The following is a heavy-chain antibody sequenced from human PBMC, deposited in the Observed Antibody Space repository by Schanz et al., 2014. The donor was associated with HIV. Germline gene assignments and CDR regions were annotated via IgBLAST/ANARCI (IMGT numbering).Heavy chain of an antibody. V-gene: IGHV3-23*03. CDR1: GFTFSRYV. Sequence: EEQVLESGGGLVQPGGSLRLSCAASGFTFSRYVMSWVRQAPGKGLEWVSVIHSDGTKYYADSVKGRFIISRDNSRDTLYLQMDSLRGDDTAIYYCAKDVLSDDASGDDLIMEAWGQGTTVMVSS. J-gene: IGHJ6*02. CDR3: AKDVLSDDASGDDLIMEA. D-gene: IGHD2-21*02. CDR2: IHSDGTK.